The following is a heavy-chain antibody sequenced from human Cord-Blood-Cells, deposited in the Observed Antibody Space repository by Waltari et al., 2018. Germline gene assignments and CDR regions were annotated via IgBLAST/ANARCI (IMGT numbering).Heavy chain of an antibody. CDR3: ASHSGSYYLFDY. D-gene: IGHD1-26*01. Sequence: QVQLVQSGAEVKKPGSSVKVSCKASGGTFSSYAISWVRQAPEQGLEGMGGIIPIFGQANYAQKLQGRVTIPADESTSTAYMELSSLRSEDTAVYYCASHSGSYYLFDYWGQGTLVTVSS. CDR2: IIPIFGQA. CDR1: GGTFSSYA. J-gene: IGHJ4*02. V-gene: IGHV1-69*01.